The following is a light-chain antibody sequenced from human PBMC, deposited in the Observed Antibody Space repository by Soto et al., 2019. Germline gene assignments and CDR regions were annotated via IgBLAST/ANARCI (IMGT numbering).Light chain of an antibody. CDR2: GAS. CDR1: QSISNS. J-gene: IGKJ5*01. V-gene: IGKV3-20*01. CDR3: QQYGSSPIT. Sequence: DIVLTQSPATLSLSPVERATLSCRASQSISNSLAWYQHKRGQAPRLLIYGASTRATGIPARFSGSGSGTDFTLTISRLEPEDFAVYYCQQYGSSPITFGQGTRLEIK.